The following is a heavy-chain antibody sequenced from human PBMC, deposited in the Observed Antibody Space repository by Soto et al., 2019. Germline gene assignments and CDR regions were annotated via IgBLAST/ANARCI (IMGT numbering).Heavy chain of an antibody. CDR2: MNPNSGNT. V-gene: IGHV1-8*01. CDR1: GYTFSSYD. D-gene: IGHD1-7*01. J-gene: IGHJ6*02. CDR3: ARDGLPPTAKLRERSSYYGMDV. Sequence: GASVKVSCKASGYTFSSYDINWVRQATGQGLEWMGWMNPNSGNTDYAQKFQGKVTMTRNTSISTAYMELSSLRSEDTAVYYCARDGLPPTAKLRERSSYYGMDVWGQGTTVTVSS.